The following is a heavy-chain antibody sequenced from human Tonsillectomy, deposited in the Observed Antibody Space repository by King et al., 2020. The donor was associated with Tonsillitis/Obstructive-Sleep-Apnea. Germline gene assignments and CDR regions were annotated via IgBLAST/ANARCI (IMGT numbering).Heavy chain of an antibody. CDR1: GGTFSSYA. CDR2: IIPIFGTA. Sequence: VQLVQSGAEVKKPGSSVKVSCKASGGTFSSYAISWVRQAPGQGLEWMGGIIPIFGTANYAQKFQGRVTITADESTSTAYMELSSLRSEDTAMYYCAGGRGHSYGHGFYFDYWGQGTLVTVSS. CDR3: AGGRGHSYGHGFYFDY. V-gene: IGHV1-69*01. D-gene: IGHD5-18*01. J-gene: IGHJ4*02.